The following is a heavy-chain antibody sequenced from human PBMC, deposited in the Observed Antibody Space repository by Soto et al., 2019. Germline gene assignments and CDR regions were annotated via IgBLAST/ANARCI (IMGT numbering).Heavy chain of an antibody. D-gene: IGHD4-17*01. J-gene: IGHJ1*01. V-gene: IGHV1-18*01. CDR1: GYTFTSYG. Sequence: ASVKVSCKASGYTFTSYGISWVRQAPGQGLEWMGWISAYNGNTNYAQKLQGRVTMTTDTSTSTAYMELRSLRSDDTAVYYCAIDDYGDMRRSGAAYSGQRTPVPVSS. CDR3: AIDDYGDMRRSGAAY. CDR2: ISAYNGNT.